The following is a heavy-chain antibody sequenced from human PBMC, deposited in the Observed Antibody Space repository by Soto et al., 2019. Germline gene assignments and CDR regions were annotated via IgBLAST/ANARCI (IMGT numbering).Heavy chain of an antibody. Sequence: PGGSLRLSCAASGITLSNYGMHWVRQAPGKGLEWVAAISYDGSNKYYADSVKGRFTISRDNSKNTLYMQMNSLRAEDTAVYYCAKEPLSGYYYGGVFDYWGQGTLVTVSS. V-gene: IGHV3-30*18. CDR3: AKEPLSGYYYGGVFDY. CDR2: ISYDGSNK. CDR1: GITLSNYG. D-gene: IGHD3-22*01. J-gene: IGHJ4*02.